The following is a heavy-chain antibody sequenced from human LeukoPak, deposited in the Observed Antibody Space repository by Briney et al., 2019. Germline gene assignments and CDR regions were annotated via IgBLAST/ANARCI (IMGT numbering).Heavy chain of an antibody. CDR3: ARGQGATVPQVGKNWFDP. CDR2: IYYSGST. Sequence: SETLSPTCTVSGGSISSYYWSWIRQPPGKGLEWIGYIYYSGSTNYNPSLKSRVTISVDTSKNQFSLKLSSVTAADTAIYYCARGQGATVPQVGKNWFDPWGQGTRVTVSS. D-gene: IGHD1-26*01. J-gene: IGHJ5*02. V-gene: IGHV4-59*01. CDR1: GGSISSYY.